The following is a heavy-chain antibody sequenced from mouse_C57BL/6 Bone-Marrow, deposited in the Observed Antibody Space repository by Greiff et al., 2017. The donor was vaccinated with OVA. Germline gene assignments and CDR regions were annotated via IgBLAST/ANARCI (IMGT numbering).Heavy chain of an antibody. CDR2: IDPSDSYT. J-gene: IGHJ3*01. CDR3: ARGGWLLRRFAY. D-gene: IGHD2-3*01. V-gene: IGHV1-59*01. CDR1: GYTFTSYW. Sequence: QVQLQQPGAELVRPGTSVKLSCKASGYTFTSYWMHWVKQRPGQGLEWIGVIDPSDSYTNYNQKFKGKGTLTVDTSSSTAYMQLSSLTSEDSAVYYCARGGWLLRRFAYWGQGTLVTVSA.